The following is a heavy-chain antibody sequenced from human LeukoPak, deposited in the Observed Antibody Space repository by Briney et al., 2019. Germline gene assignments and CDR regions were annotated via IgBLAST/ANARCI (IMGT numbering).Heavy chain of an antibody. CDR3: AKDGTGTTYSSSWYFDY. CDR2: ISWDGGST. D-gene: IGHD6-13*01. Sequence: GGSLRLSCAASGFTFDDYAMHWVRQAPGKGLEWVSLISWDGGSTYYADSVKGRFTISRDNSKNSLYLQMNSLRAEDTALYYCAKDGTGTTYSSSWYFDYWGQGTLVTVSS. V-gene: IGHV3-43D*03. CDR1: GFTFDDYA. J-gene: IGHJ4*02.